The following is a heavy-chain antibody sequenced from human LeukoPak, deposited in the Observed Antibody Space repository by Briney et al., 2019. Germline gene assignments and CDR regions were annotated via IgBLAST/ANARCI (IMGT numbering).Heavy chain of an antibody. CDR2: IKPDGSEE. J-gene: IGHJ4*02. CDR1: GFTFGTYW. Sequence: PGGSLRLSCAASGFTFGTYWMSWVRQAPGKGLEWVANIKPDGSEEYYVDSVKDRFTISRDNAKNSLYLQMNSLRAEDTAVYYCSGDPGDYWGQGTLVTVSS. V-gene: IGHV3-7*04. CDR3: SGDPGDY. D-gene: IGHD7-27*01.